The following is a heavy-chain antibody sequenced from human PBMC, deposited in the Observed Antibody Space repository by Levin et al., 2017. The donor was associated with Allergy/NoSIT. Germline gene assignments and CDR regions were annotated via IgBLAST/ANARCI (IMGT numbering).Heavy chain of an antibody. J-gene: IGHJ4*02. CDR3: AERMKYSNTGADY. Sequence: GGSLRLSCAIPGFTFSNYAMSWVRQAPGKGLEWVSGSGTGGNPYYADSVKGRFTISRDNSKNTLYLQMNSLRADDTAVYYCAERMKYSNTGADYWGQGTLVTVSS. CDR2: SGTGGNP. V-gene: IGHV3-23*01. D-gene: IGHD6-13*01. CDR1: GFTFSNYA.